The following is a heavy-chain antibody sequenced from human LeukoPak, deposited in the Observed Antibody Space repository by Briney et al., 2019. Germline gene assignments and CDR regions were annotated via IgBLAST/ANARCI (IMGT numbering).Heavy chain of an antibody. Sequence: PGGSLRLSCAASGFTFSDYYMSWIRQAPGKGLEWVSYIGNSGNSIYYADSVKGRFTISRDNANNSLYLQMNSLRAEDTAVYYCARDADYNFWSGYIFDYWGQGTLVTVSS. CDR1: GFTFSDYY. D-gene: IGHD3-3*01. J-gene: IGHJ4*02. CDR3: ARDADYNFWSGYIFDY. V-gene: IGHV3-11*04. CDR2: IGNSGNSI.